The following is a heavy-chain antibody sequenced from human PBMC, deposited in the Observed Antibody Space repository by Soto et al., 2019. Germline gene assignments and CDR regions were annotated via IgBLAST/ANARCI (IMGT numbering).Heavy chain of an antibody. CDR2: IYYSGST. Sequence: ETLSLTCTVSGGSISSSSYYWGWIRQPPGKGLEWIGSIYYSGSTYYNPSLKSRVTISVDTSKNQFSLNLSSVTAADTAVYYCATMGTPATGLFCFDNWGQGTLVTVSS. V-gene: IGHV4-39*07. CDR1: GGSISSSSYY. D-gene: IGHD1-7*01. CDR3: ATMGTPATGLFCFDN. J-gene: IGHJ4*02.